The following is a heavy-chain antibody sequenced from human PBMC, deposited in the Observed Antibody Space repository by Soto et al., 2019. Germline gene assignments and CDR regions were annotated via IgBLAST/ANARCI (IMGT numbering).Heavy chain of an antibody. Sequence: TLSLPFTVSGGSISSGGYYWSWIRQHPGKGLEWIGYIYYSGSTYYNPSLKSRVTISVDTSKNQFSLKLRSDDTAVYYCARETVAGTRIFDYWGQGTLVTVSS. V-gene: IGHV4-31*03. CDR2: IYYSGST. J-gene: IGHJ4*02. CDR3: ARETVAGTRIFDY. CDR1: GGSISSGGYY. D-gene: IGHD6-19*01.